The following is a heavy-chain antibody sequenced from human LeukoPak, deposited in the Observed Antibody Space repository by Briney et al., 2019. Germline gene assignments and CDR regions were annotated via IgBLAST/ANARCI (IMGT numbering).Heavy chain of an antibody. Sequence: GGSLRLSCATSGFTFTTYAMSWVRQAPGKGLEWVSGISGSGGSTCYADSVKGRFTISRDNSKNTLYLQMNSLRAEDTAVYYCASGGWDYWGQGTLVTVSS. D-gene: IGHD2-15*01. V-gene: IGHV3-23*01. CDR3: ASGGWDY. CDR1: GFTFTTYA. CDR2: ISGSGGST. J-gene: IGHJ4*02.